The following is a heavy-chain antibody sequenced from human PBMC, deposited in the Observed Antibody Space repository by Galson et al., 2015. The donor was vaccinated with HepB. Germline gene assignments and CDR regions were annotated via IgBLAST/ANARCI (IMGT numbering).Heavy chain of an antibody. D-gene: IGHD4-23*01. V-gene: IGHV1-69*13. J-gene: IGHJ4*02. CDR1: GGTFSSYA. CDR3: ARNYGGNSYFDY. Sequence: SVKVSCKASGGTFSSYAISWVRQAPGQGLEWMGGIIPIFGTTNYAQKFQGRVTITADESTSTAYMELSSLRSEDTAVYYCARNYGGNSYFDYWGQGTLVTVSS. CDR2: IIPIFGTT.